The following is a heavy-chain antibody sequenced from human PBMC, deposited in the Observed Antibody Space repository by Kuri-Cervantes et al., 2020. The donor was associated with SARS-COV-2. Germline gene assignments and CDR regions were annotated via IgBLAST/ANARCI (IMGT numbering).Heavy chain of an antibody. D-gene: IGHD3-22*01. CDR2: ISGSGGST. CDR3: ANRGDYYDSSGSDY. J-gene: IGHJ4*02. Sequence: GESLKISCAASGFTFSSYAMSWVRQAPGKGLEWVSAISGSGGSTYYADSVKGRFTISRDNSKNTLYLQMNSLRAEDTAVYYCANRGDYYDSSGSDYWGQGTLVTVSS. V-gene: IGHV3-23*01. CDR1: GFTFSSYA.